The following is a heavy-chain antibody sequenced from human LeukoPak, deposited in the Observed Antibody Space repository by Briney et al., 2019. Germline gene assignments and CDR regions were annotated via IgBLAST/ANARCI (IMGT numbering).Heavy chain of an antibody. V-gene: IGHV3-23*01. J-gene: IGHJ6*04. Sequence: GGSLRLSCAASGFTFSSYAMSWVRQAPGKGLEWVSAISGSGGSTYYADSVKGRFTISRDNSKNTLYLQMNSLRAEDTAVYYCAKPSGRGHYYYYYGMDVWGKGTTVTASS. CDR2: ISGSGGST. CDR1: GFTFSSYA. CDR3: AKPSGRGHYYYYYGMDV.